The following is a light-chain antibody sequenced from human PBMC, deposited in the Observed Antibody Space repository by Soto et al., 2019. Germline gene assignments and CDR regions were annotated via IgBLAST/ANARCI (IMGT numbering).Light chain of an antibody. V-gene: IGLV1-51*01. J-gene: IGLJ2*01. CDR2: DNN. CDR1: SSNIGRNF. CDR3: GTWDTSLSGVV. Sequence: QSVLTQSPSVSAAPGQKVTISCSGSSSNIGRNFLSWYRQLPGAAPKLVIYDNNKRPSGIPDRFSGSKSGTSATLDITGLQSGDEADYYCGTWDTSLSGVVFGGGTKLTVL.